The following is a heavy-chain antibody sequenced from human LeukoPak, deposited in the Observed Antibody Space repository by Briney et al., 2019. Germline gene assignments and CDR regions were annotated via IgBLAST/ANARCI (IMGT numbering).Heavy chain of an antibody. V-gene: IGHV4-34*01. Sequence: SETLSLTCAVYGGSFSGYYWSWIRQPPGKGLEWIGEINHSGSTNYNPSLKSRVTISVDKSKNQFSLKLSSVTAADTAVYYCARKNYGSDAFDIWGQGTMVTVSS. D-gene: IGHD3-10*01. CDR2: INHSGST. J-gene: IGHJ3*02. CDR3: ARKNYGSDAFDI. CDR1: GGSFSGYY.